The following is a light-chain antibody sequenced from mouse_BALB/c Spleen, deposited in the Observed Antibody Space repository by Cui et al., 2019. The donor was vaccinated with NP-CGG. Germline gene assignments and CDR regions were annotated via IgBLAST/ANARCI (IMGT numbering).Light chain of an antibody. Sequence: HAVVTQPSALTTSPGETGPLTCRSRPWAVTTSNYANWVQEKPDHLFTGLISSTNNRAPGVPARFSGSLIGNKAARTITGAQTEDEAIYFCALWYSNHWVVGGGTKLTVL. CDR3: ALWYSNHWV. CDR2: STN. CDR1: PWAVTTSNY. V-gene: IGLV1*01. J-gene: IGLJ1*01.